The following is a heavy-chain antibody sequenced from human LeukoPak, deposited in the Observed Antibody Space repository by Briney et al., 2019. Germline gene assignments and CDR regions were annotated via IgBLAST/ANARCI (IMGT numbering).Heavy chain of an antibody. J-gene: IGHJ4*02. CDR3: AKDITAGSSWYFDY. D-gene: IGHD6-13*01. V-gene: IGHV3-9*01. CDR2: ISWNSGSI. Sequence: GRSLRLSCAASGFTFDDYAMHWVRQAPGKGLEWVPGISWNSGSIGYADSVKGRFTISRDNAKNSLYLQMNSLRAEDTALYYCAKDITAGSSWYFDYWGQGTLVTVSS. CDR1: GFTFDDYA.